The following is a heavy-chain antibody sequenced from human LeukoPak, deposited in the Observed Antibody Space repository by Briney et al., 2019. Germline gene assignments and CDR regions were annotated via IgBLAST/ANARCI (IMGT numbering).Heavy chain of an antibody. J-gene: IGHJ4*02. CDR3: AKLTSD. D-gene: IGHD4-23*01. CDR2: IHPRRGDT. Sequence: GASVKVSCKTSGYSFTAFSIHWVRQAPGQGLEWMGWIHPRRGDTNYAQKFQGRVTMTRDTSISTAYLELSRLRADDTAVYYCAKLTSDWGQGTLVTVSS. CDR1: GYSFTAFS. V-gene: IGHV1-2*02.